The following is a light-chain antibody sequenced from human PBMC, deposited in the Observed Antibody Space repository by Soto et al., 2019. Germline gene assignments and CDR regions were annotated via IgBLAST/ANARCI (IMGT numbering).Light chain of an antibody. V-gene: IGLV1-44*01. CDR1: SSNIGSNN. J-gene: IGLJ1*01. CDR3: AAWDDSLNGYG. Sequence: QSVLTQPPSASGTPGQRVSISCSGSSSNIGSNNVNWYQQLPGTAPKLLIYSNNQRPSGVPDRFSGSKSGTSASLAIVGFQSEDEADYYCAAWDDSLNGYGFGTGTKVTVL. CDR2: SNN.